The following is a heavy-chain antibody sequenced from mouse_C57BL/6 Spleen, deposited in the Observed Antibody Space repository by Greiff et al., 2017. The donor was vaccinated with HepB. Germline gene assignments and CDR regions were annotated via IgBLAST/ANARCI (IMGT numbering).Heavy chain of an antibody. Sequence: VQLKESEGGLVQPGSSMKLSCTASGFTFSDYYMAWVRQVPEKGLEWVANINYDGSSTYYLDSLKSRFIISRDNAKNILYLQMSSLKSEDTATYYCARGTVTGHFDYWGQGTTLTVSS. V-gene: IGHV5-16*01. CDR3: ARGTVTGHFDY. CDR1: GFTFSDYY. J-gene: IGHJ2*01. CDR2: INYDGSST. D-gene: IGHD4-1*01.